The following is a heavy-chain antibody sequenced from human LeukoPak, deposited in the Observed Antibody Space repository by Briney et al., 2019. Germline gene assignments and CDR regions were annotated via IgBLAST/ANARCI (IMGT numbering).Heavy chain of an antibody. V-gene: IGHV3-30*02. Sequence: PGGSLRLSCAASGFTFSNYAMHWVRQAPGKGLEWVTFIRYDGSNKYYAESVKGQFTISRDNSKNTLYLQMSSLRAEDTAVYYCAKAIHSSSSGVVDYWGRGTLVTVSS. J-gene: IGHJ4*02. D-gene: IGHD6-6*01. CDR3: AKAIHSSSSGVVDY. CDR2: IRYDGSNK. CDR1: GFTFSNYA.